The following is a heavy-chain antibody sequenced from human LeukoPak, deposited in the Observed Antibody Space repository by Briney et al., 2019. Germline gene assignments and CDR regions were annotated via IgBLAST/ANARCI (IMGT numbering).Heavy chain of an antibody. Sequence: ASVKVSCKVSGCSLTELSMHWVRQAPGKGLEWMGGFDPGNGETIFTKNFQGRVTMTDDTSTDTAYMELSSLRSEDTAVYYCTGGTFYRLLDYWGQGTLVTVSS. CDR2: FDPGNGET. D-gene: IGHD2/OR15-2a*01. V-gene: IGHV1-24*01. CDR1: GCSLTELS. CDR3: TGGTFYRLLDY. J-gene: IGHJ4*02.